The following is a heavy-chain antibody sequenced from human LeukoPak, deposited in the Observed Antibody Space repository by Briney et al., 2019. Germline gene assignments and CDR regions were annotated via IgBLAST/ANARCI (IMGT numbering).Heavy chain of an antibody. D-gene: IGHD2-15*01. CDR3: ARVLRYCSGGNCYSGGLGYMDV. V-gene: IGHV3-30*02. J-gene: IGHJ6*03. CDR1: GFTFSGFG. Sequence: GGSLRLSCAASGFTFSGFGMHWVRQAPGKGLEWVAYIHTDQTIQYYADSVKGRFTISRDNAKNSLFLQMNSLRAEDTAVYYCARVLRYCSGGNCYSGGLGYMDVWGKGTTVTISS. CDR2: IHTDQTIQ.